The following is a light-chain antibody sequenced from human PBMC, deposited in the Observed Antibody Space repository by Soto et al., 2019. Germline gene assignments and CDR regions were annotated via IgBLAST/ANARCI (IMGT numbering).Light chain of an antibody. Sequence: EIVMTQSPATLSVSPGERATLSCWASQSVSTDLAWYQQKPGQAPRLLIYGVSARATGIPARFSGSGSGTEFTVTISSLQSEDSAIYYCHQYNNWKTFGQGTKVEL. J-gene: IGKJ1*01. CDR3: HQYNNWKT. CDR1: QSVSTD. CDR2: GVS. V-gene: IGKV3-15*01.